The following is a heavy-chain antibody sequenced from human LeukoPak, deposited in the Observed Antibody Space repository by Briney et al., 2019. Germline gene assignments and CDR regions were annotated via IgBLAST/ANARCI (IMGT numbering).Heavy chain of an antibody. J-gene: IGHJ2*01. CDR1: GFTFSTYD. Sequence: PGGSLRLSCAASGFTFSTYDMHWVRQATGKGLEWVSGIGTAGDIYYPGSVKGRFTISRENAKNSLYLQVNSLRAGDTAVYYCARAGYCSTWYSRYFDLWGRGTLVTVSS. CDR2: IGTAGDI. V-gene: IGHV3-13*01. CDR3: ARAGYCSTWYSRYFDL. D-gene: IGHD6-13*01.